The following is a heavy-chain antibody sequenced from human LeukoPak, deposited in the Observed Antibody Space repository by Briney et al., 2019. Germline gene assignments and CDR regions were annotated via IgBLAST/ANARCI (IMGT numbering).Heavy chain of an antibody. CDR2: INHSGST. CDR1: GGSFSGYY. V-gene: IGHV4-34*01. J-gene: IGHJ6*03. D-gene: IGHD3-10*01. Sequence: PSETLSLTCAVYGGSFSGYYWSWIRQPPGKGLEWIGEINHSGSTNYNPSLKSRVTISVDTSKNQFSLKLSSVTAADTAVYYCARGQRSDAGWGLYYYYYYIDVWGKGTTVTVSS. CDR3: ARGQRSDAGWGLYYYYYYIDV.